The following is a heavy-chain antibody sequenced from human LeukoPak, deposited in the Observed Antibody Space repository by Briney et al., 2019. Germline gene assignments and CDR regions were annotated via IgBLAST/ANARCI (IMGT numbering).Heavy chain of an antibody. CDR3: ARDGVGTAFDL. CDR1: GFIFRSYP. V-gene: IGHV3-30*01. Sequence: GGSLRLSCAASGFIFRSYPMHWVRQAPGKGLEWVAVVSYDGSDENYADSVNGRFTISRDNSKNTLYLQMNSLRAEDTAVFYCARDGVGTAFDLWGQGTMVTVSS. J-gene: IGHJ3*01. CDR2: VSYDGSDE. D-gene: IGHD1-26*01.